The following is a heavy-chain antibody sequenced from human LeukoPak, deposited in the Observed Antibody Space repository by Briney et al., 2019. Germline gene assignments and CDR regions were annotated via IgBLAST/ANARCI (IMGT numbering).Heavy chain of an antibody. V-gene: IGHV4-59*01. D-gene: IGHD4-23*01. CDR3: ARAAYGGNAGLFDY. J-gene: IGHJ4*02. CDR2: IYYSGST. CDR1: GGSISSYY. Sequence: SETLSLTCTVSGGSISSYYWSWIRQPPGKGLEWIAYIYYSGSTNYNPSLKSRVTISVDTSKNQFSLKLSSVTAADTAVYYCARAAYGGNAGLFDYWGQGTLVTVSS.